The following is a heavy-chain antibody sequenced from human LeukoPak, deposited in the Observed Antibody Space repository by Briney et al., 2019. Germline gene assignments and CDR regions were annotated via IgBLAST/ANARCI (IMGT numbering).Heavy chain of an antibody. D-gene: IGHD3-22*01. V-gene: IGHV4-30-2*01. CDR1: GGSISSGGYS. Sequence: KPSQTLSLTCAVSGGSISSGGYSWSWIRQPPGKGLEWIGYIYHSGSTYYNPSLKSRVTISVDRSKNQFSLKLSSVTAADTAVYYCARLSVRLLPHHLFDYWGQGTLVTVSS. CDR3: ARLSVRLLPHHLFDY. CDR2: IYHSGST. J-gene: IGHJ4*02.